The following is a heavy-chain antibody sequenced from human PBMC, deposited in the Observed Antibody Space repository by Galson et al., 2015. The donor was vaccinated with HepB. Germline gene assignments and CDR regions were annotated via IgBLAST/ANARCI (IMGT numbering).Heavy chain of an antibody. V-gene: IGHV3-7*03. CDR1: GFIFTNHW. Sequence: SLRLSCAASGFIFTNHWMSWVRQAPGKGLEWVANINQDGSDKYSVDSVKGRFAISRDNTKKSLYLQVSSLRAEDTAVYYCARERSYFRDSFDIWGQGTMVTVSS. CDR3: ARERSYFRDSFDI. J-gene: IGHJ3*02. CDR2: INQDGSDK. D-gene: IGHD1-26*01.